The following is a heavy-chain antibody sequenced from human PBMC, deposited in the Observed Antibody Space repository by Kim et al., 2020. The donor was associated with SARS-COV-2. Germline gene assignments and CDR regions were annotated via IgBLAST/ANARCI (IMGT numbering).Heavy chain of an antibody. CDR2: IYPSGST. CDR3: ARVAAAIDYYYMDV. Sequence: SETLSLICTVSGGSISGYFWTWVRKPAGKGLEFIGRIYPSGSTNYNPSLKSRVTMSIDTSKSQFSLKLSSVTAADTAVFYCARVAAAIDYYYMDVWGKGT. J-gene: IGHJ6*03. CDR1: GGSISGYF. V-gene: IGHV4-4*07. D-gene: IGHD2-2*01.